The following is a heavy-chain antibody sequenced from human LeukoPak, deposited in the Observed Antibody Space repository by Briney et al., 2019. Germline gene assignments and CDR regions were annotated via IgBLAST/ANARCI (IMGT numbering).Heavy chain of an antibody. CDR3: ARDVLLRYSSGWDYFDY. Sequence: ASVKVSCKASGYTFTSYAMHWVRQAPGQRLEWMGWINAGNGNTKYSQKFQGRVTITRDTSASTAYMELSSLRSEDTAVYYCARDVLLRYSSGWDYFDYWGQGTLVTVSS. CDR1: GYTFTSYA. V-gene: IGHV1-3*01. CDR2: INAGNGNT. J-gene: IGHJ4*02. D-gene: IGHD6-19*01.